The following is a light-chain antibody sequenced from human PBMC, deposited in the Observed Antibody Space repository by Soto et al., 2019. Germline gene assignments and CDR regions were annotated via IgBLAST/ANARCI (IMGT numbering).Light chain of an antibody. V-gene: IGLV1-44*01. CDR3: AAWDDSLKTPV. J-gene: IGLJ3*02. Sequence: QSVLTQPPSASGTPGQRVTLSCSGSSSNIGSNTVNWYQQLPGTAPKLLIYNNNQRPSGVPDRFSGSKSGTSASLAISGLQSEDEADYYCAAWDDSLKTPVFGGGTKLTVL. CDR1: SSNIGSNT. CDR2: NNN.